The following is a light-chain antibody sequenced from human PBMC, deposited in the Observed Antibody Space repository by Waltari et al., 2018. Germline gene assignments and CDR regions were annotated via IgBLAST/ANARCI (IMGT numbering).Light chain of an antibody. CDR1: QSVSSY. Sequence: DIVLTQSPATLSLSPGERATLSCRASQSVSSYLAWYQPKPGQAPRLLIYDASNRATGIPARFSGSGSGTDFTLTISSLEPEDFAVYFCQQRSNWPPVYTFGQGTKLDIK. V-gene: IGKV3-11*01. CDR3: QQRSNWPPVYT. CDR2: DAS. J-gene: IGKJ2*01.